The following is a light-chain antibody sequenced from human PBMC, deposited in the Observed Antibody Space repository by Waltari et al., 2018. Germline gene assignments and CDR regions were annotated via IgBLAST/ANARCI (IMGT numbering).Light chain of an antibody. Sequence: QAVLTQPSSLSASPGASASLTCTLRSDINVGTYRILWYQQKAGSPPQFLLKYKSASNQRRGAGVPGRFSGSKDASANAGVLLISGLQSEDEGDYYCMIFYSSAWVFGGGTKLTVL. J-gene: IGLJ3*02. CDR3: MIFYSSAWV. CDR2: YKSASNQ. V-gene: IGLV5-45*02. CDR1: SDINVGTYR.